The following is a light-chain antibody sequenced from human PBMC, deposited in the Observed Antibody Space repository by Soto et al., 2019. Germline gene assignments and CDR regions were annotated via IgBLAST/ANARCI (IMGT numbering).Light chain of an antibody. J-gene: IGKJ5*01. CDR2: GAS. V-gene: IGKV3-20*01. Sequence: EIGLTHSAGTLSLSPGEIATLSFRGSQSVSNNYLAWYQQKPGQSPRLLIYGASNRATGIQDRFSGSGSGTDFDLTIRRLAPEDFAVYFCQQYGSSPITFGQGTRLEI. CDR1: QSVSNNY. CDR3: QQYGSSPIT.